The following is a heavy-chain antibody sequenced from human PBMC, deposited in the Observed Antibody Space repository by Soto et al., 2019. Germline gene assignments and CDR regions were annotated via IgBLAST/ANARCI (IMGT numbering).Heavy chain of an antibody. J-gene: IGHJ4*02. Sequence: GGSLRLSCAASGFTFSSYSMNWVRQAPGKGLEWVSYISSSSSTIYYADSVKGRFTISRDNAKNSLYLQMNSLRDEDTAVYYCARVLRITMIVVPQPPDYWGQGTLVTVSS. CDR1: GFTFSSYS. V-gene: IGHV3-48*02. CDR2: ISSSSSTI. CDR3: ARVLRITMIVVPQPPDY. D-gene: IGHD3-22*01.